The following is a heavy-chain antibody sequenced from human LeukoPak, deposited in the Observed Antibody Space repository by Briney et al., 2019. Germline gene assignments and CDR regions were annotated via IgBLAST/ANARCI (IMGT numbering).Heavy chain of an antibody. CDR1: GYTLTELS. CDR3: ARGSALLALSFDY. CDR2: FDPEDGET. J-gene: IGHJ4*02. V-gene: IGHV1-24*01. D-gene: IGHD2-15*01. Sequence: GASVKVSCKVSGYTLTELSMHWVRQAPGKGLEWMGGFDPEDGETIYAQKFQGRVTITADESTSTAYMELSSLRSEDTAVYYCARGSALLALSFDYWGQGTLVTVSS.